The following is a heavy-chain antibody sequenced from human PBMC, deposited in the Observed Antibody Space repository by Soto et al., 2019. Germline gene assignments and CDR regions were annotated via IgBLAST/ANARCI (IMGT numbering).Heavy chain of an antibody. J-gene: IGHJ5*02. CDR3: ARDLGSGWYGEHFWFDP. D-gene: IGHD6-19*01. CDR1: GDSVSSNSAA. Sequence: SQTLSLTCAISGDSVSSNSAAWNWIRQSPSRGLEWLGRTYYRSKWYNDYAVSVKSRITINPDTSKNQFSLQLNSVTPEDTAVYYCARDLGSGWYGEHFWFDPWGQGTLVTVSS. V-gene: IGHV6-1*01. CDR2: TYYRSKWYN.